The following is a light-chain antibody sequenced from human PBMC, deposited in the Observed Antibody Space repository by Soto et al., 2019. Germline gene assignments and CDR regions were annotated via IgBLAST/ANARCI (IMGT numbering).Light chain of an antibody. J-gene: IGKJ1*01. CDR2: GAS. Sequence: EIVMTQSPATLSVSPGERDTLSCRASQSVSTKLAWYQQKPGQGPRLLIYGASTRATGIPARFSGSGSGTEFTLTITSLQSEDCALYYCQHYSTGLWTFGQGTKVEIK. V-gene: IGKV3-15*01. CDR1: QSVSTK. CDR3: QHYSTGLWT.